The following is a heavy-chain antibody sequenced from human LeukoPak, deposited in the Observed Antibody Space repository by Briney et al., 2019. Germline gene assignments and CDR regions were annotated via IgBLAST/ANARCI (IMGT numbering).Heavy chain of an antibody. D-gene: IGHD5-24*01. V-gene: IGHV3-23*01. CDR2: ISGSGGST. CDR1: GFSFSTNW. Sequence: GGSLRLSCAASGFSFSTNWMAWVRQAPGKGLEWVSAISGSGGSTYYADSVKGRFTISRDNSKNTLYLQMNSLRAEDTAVYYCAKGSSTGGYRDYWGQGTLVTVSS. J-gene: IGHJ4*02. CDR3: AKGSSTGGYRDY.